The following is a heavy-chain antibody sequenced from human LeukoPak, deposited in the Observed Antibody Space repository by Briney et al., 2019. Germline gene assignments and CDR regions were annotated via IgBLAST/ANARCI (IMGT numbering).Heavy chain of an antibody. CDR2: IFASGST. CDR1: GASISSGSYY. V-gene: IGHV4-61*02. CDR3: ARRGDSSGYSQAPFDY. Sequence: TSETLSLTCTVSGASISSGSYYWNWIRQPAGKGLEGIGRIFASGSTNYNPSLKSRVTISLDTSKNQLSLKLSSVTAADTAVYYCARRGDSSGYSQAPFDYWGQGTLVTVSS. D-gene: IGHD3-22*01. J-gene: IGHJ4*02.